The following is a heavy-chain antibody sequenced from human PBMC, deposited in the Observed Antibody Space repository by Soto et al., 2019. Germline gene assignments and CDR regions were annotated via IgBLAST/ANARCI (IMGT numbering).Heavy chain of an antibody. Sequence: ASVKVSCKASGYTSTSYYMHWVRQAPGQGLEWMGIINPSGGSTSYAQKFQGRVTMTRDTSTSTVYMELSSLRSEDTAVYYCARPYCGGDCSRDAFDIWGQGTMVTVSS. CDR3: ARPYCGGDCSRDAFDI. V-gene: IGHV1-46*01. D-gene: IGHD2-21*02. CDR1: GYTSTSYY. J-gene: IGHJ3*02. CDR2: INPSGGST.